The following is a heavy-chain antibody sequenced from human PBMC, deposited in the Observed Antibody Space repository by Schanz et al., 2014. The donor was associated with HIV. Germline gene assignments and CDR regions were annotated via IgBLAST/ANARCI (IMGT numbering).Heavy chain of an antibody. Sequence: EGQLLESGGGFIQPGGSLRLSCAASGFTVTDYPMTWVRQAPGKGLEWVANIKQDGSEKYYVDAVKGRFTISRDNAKDSLYLQMNSLRADDTAVYFCARDRDSRGWFYYAMDVWGPGTSVTVSS. CDR2: IKQDGSEK. V-gene: IGHV3-7*01. J-gene: IGHJ6*02. D-gene: IGHD6-19*01. CDR1: GFTVTDYP. CDR3: ARDRDSRGWFYYAMDV.